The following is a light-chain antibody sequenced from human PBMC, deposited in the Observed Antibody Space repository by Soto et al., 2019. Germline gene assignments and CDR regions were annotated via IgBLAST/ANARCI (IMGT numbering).Light chain of an antibody. J-gene: IGLJ2*01. Sequence: SYEPTQPPSVSLSPGQTTSITCSGNKLGNKYASWYQQKPGQSPVLVLYQDTKRPSGIPERFSGSNSGNTATLTISGTQAVDEADYYCQAWDSSTAWIFGGGTKLTVL. CDR1: KLGNKY. CDR3: QAWDSSTAWI. CDR2: QDT. V-gene: IGLV3-1*01.